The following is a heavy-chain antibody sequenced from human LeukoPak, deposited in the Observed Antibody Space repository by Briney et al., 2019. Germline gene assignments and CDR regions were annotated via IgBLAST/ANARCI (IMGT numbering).Heavy chain of an antibody. D-gene: IGHD3-22*01. CDR1: GGTFSSYA. CDR2: IIPILGIA. V-gene: IGHV1-69*04. CDR3: ASIHDSSGYYNVDY. J-gene: IGHJ4*02. Sequence: GASVKVSCKASGGTFSSYAISWVRQASGQGLEWMGRIIPILGIANYAQKFQGRVTITADKSTSTAYMELSSLRSEDTAVYYCASIHDSSGYYNVDYWGQGTLVTVSS.